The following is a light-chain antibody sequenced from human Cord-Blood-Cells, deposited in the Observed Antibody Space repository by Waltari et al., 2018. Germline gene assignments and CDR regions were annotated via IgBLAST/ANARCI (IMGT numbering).Light chain of an antibody. Sequence: SYVLTQPPSVSVAPGKTARITCGGNNIGSKSVHWYQQKPGQAPVLVIYYDSDRPSGIPERFSGYNSGNTATLTISRVEAGDDADYYCQVWDSSSDHVVFGGGTKLTVL. CDR3: QVWDSSSDHVV. V-gene: IGLV3-21*04. CDR1: NIGSKS. CDR2: YDS. J-gene: IGLJ2*01.